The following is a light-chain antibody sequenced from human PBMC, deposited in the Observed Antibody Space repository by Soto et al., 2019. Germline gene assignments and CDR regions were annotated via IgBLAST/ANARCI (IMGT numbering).Light chain of an antibody. J-gene: IGKJ3*01. CDR2: AAS. CDR1: QSISSN. V-gene: IGKV3-15*01. CDR3: QQYNRWPFT. Sequence: VLPQSPATLSVSPGKRAPLSCRASQSISSNLTWYQQKPGQAPRLLIYAASTRAAGIPARFSGSESGTQFTLTISSLQPEEFAVYYCQQYNRWPFTFGPGTKVDIK.